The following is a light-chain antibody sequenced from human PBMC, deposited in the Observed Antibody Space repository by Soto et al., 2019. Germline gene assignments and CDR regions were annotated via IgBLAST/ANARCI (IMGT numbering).Light chain of an antibody. CDR3: GGWDDSLSGPV. Sequence: QSVLTQPPSASGTPGQRGNISCAGSSSNIGSNYVYWYRQFPGTAPKLLIQRNNQRPSGVPARFSGSTFGTSASLAISGLRSYDEADYYCGGWDDSLSGPVFGGGTKLTVL. J-gene: IGLJ2*01. V-gene: IGLV1-47*01. CDR1: SSNIGSNY. CDR2: RNN.